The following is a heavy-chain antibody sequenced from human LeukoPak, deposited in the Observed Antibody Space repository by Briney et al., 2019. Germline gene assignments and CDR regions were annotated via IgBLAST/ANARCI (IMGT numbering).Heavy chain of an antibody. Sequence: PSETLSLTCTVSGGSISSYYWSWIRQPPGKGLEWIGYIYYSGSTNYNPSLKSRVTISVDTSKNQFSLKLSSVTAADTAVYYCAGGVGGWYSYWGQGTLVTVSS. J-gene: IGHJ4*02. D-gene: IGHD6-19*01. CDR1: GGSISSYY. CDR2: IYYSGST. CDR3: AGGVGGWYSY. V-gene: IGHV4-59*01.